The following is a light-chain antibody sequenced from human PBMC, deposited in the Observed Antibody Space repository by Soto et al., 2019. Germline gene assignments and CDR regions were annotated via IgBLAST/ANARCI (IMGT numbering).Light chain of an antibody. CDR1: SSDVGDYNR. V-gene: IGLV2-8*01. Sequence: QSALTQPPSASGSPGQPVSISCTGTSSDVGDYNRVSWYQHHPGKAPKLIIYEVFTRPSGVPDRFSCSKSGNTAPLTVSGLQAEDEADYYCNSYAGNSWVFGGGTKLTVL. CDR3: NSYAGNSWV. CDR2: EVF. J-gene: IGLJ3*02.